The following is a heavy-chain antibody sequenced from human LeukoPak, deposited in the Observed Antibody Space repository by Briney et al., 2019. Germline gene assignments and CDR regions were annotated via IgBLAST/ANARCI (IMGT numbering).Heavy chain of an antibody. CDR3: AKDTHATVTQAVGY. V-gene: IGHV3-9*01. CDR2: ISWNSGSI. Sequence: PGGSLRLSCAASGFTFDDYAMHWVRQAPGKGLEWVSGISWNSGSIGYADSVKGRFTISRDNAKNSLYLQMNSLRAEDTALYYCAKDTHATVTQAVGYWGQGTLVTVSS. CDR1: GFTFDDYA. D-gene: IGHD4-17*01. J-gene: IGHJ4*02.